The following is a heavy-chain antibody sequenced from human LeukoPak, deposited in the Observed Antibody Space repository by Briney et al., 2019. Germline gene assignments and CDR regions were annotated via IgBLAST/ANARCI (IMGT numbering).Heavy chain of an antibody. CDR1: GFTFSSYG. V-gene: IGHV3-30*18. Sequence: GGSLRLSCAASGFTFSSYGMHWVRQAPGKGLEWVAVISYDGSNKYYADSVKGRLTISRDNSKNTLYLQMNSLRAEDTAVYYCAKSYSDTVTPFGYWGQGTLVTVSS. D-gene: IGHD4-17*01. J-gene: IGHJ4*02. CDR3: AKSYSDTVTPFGY. CDR2: ISYDGSNK.